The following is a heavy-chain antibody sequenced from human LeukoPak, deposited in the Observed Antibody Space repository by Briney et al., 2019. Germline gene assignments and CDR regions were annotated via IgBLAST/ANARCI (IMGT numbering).Heavy chain of an antibody. CDR3: ARRRRIPHYYGSGKINWFDP. Sequence: PSETLSLTCTVSGYSISSGYYWGWIRQPPGKGLEWVGSIYHSGSTNYNPSLKSRVTISVDTSKNQFSLKLSSVTAADTAVYYCARRRRIPHYYGSGKINWFDPWGQGTLVTVSS. CDR1: GYSISSGYY. CDR2: IYHSGST. J-gene: IGHJ5*02. V-gene: IGHV4-38-2*02. D-gene: IGHD3-10*01.